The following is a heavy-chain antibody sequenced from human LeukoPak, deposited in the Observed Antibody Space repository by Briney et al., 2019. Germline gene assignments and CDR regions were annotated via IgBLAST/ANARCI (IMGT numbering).Heavy chain of an antibody. J-gene: IGHJ6*03. CDR3: ARDAPARIYCSGGSCYSNYYYYYYMDV. V-gene: IGHV1-69*13. Sequence: ASVKVSCKASGGTFSSYAISWVRQAPGQGLEWMGGIIPIFGTANYAQKFQGRVTITADESTSTAYMELSSLRSEDTAVYYCARDAPARIYCSGGSCYSNYYYYYYMDVWGKGTTVTVSS. CDR2: IIPIFGTA. CDR1: GGTFSSYA. D-gene: IGHD2-15*01.